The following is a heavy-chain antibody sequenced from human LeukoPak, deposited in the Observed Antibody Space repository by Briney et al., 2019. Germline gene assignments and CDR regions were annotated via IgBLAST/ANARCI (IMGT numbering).Heavy chain of an antibody. V-gene: IGHV3-30-3*01. CDR2: ISYDGSNK. CDR3: ARAIHYDFWSGYLALGGLYMDV. J-gene: IGHJ6*03. CDR1: GFTFSSYA. Sequence: GGSLRLSCAASGFTFSSYAMHWVRQAPGKGLEWVAVISYDGSNKYYADSVKGRFTISRDNSKNTLYLQMNSLRAEDTAVYYCARAIHYDFWSGYLALGGLYMDVWGKGTTVTVSS. D-gene: IGHD3-3*01.